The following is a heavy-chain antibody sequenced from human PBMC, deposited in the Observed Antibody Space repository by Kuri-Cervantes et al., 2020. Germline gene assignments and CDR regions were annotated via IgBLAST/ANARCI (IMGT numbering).Heavy chain of an antibody. J-gene: IGHJ4*02. Sequence: GGSLSPSCAASGFSFNVYSMNWVRQAPGKGLEWISYISDSGVTIYYADSVKGRFTISRDNAMNSLYLQMNSLRAEDTAVYYCAREYTNSFDYWGQGTLVTVSS. CDR3: AREYTNSFDY. CDR1: GFSFNVYS. CDR2: ISDSGVTI. D-gene: IGHD6-6*01. V-gene: IGHV3-48*04.